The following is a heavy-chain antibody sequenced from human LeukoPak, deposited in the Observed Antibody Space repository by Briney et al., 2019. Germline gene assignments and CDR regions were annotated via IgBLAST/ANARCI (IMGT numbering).Heavy chain of an antibody. J-gene: IGHJ4*02. CDR2: ISSSGSTI. D-gene: IGHD5-18*01. Sequence: GGSLGLSCAASGFTFSSYEMNWVRQAPGKELEWVSYISSSGSTIYYADSVKGRFTISRDNAKNSLYLQMSSLRAEDTAVYYCARAGSYSYGVLFDYWGQGTLVTVSS. CDR3: ARAGSYSYGVLFDY. CDR1: GFTFSSYE. V-gene: IGHV3-48*03.